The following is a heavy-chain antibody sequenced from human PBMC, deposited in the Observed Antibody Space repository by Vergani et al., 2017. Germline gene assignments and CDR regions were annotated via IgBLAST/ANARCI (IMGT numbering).Heavy chain of an antibody. Sequence: EVQLVESGGGLVKPGGSLRLSCAASGFTFSNAWMSWVRQAPGKGLEWVGRIKSKTDGGTTDYAAPVKGRFTISRDDSKNTLYLQMNSLKTEDTAVYYCARDGPEAVVAARVDYWGQGTLVTVSS. J-gene: IGHJ4*02. CDR1: GFTFSNAW. D-gene: IGHD2-15*01. V-gene: IGHV3-15*01. CDR2: IKSKTDGGTT. CDR3: ARDGPEAVVAARVDY.